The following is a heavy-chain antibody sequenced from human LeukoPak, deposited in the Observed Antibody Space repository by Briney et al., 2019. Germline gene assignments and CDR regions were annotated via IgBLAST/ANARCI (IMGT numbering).Heavy chain of an antibody. CDR1: GGSISSYY. V-gene: IGHV4-4*07. Sequence: PSETLSLTCTVSGGSISSYYWSWIRQPAGKGLEWIGRIYTSGSTNYSPSLKSRVTMPVDTSKNQFSLKLSSVTAADTAVYYCAREIRGITMVQGVIDYWGQGTLVTVSS. D-gene: IGHD3-10*01. J-gene: IGHJ4*02. CDR2: IYTSGST. CDR3: AREIRGITMVQGVIDY.